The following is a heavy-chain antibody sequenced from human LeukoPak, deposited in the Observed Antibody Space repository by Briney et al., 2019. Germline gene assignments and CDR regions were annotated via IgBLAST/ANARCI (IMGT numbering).Heavy chain of an antibody. D-gene: IGHD3-10*01. Sequence: GGSLRLSCAASGFTFSNDWMSWVRQAPGKGLEWVGLIRRKTDGGTTEYAAPVKGRFTISRDDSQNTLYLQMNSLKTEDTAFYYCTNLYYGSGKDWGQGTLVTVSS. J-gene: IGHJ4*02. CDR1: GFTFSNDW. V-gene: IGHV3-15*01. CDR2: IRRKTDGGTT. CDR3: TNLYYGSGKD.